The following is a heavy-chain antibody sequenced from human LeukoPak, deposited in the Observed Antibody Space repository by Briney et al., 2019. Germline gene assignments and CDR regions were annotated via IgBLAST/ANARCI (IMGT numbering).Heavy chain of an antibody. CDR1: GFTLSTYW. CDR3: ARSRGLDY. J-gene: IGHJ4*02. D-gene: IGHD3-16*01. V-gene: IGHV3-7*04. Sequence: GGSLRLSCAASGFTLSTYWMTWVRQAPGKGLEWVAYIKQDGSEKYYVDSVKGRFTISRDNAKNSLYLQMNSLRDEDTAVYYCARSRGLDYWGQGTLVTVSS. CDR2: IKQDGSEK.